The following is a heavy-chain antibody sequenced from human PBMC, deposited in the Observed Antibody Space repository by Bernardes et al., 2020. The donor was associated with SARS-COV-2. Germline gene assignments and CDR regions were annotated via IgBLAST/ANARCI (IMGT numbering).Heavy chain of an antibody. CDR3: ARHVHGSFDY. D-gene: IGHD3-10*02. J-gene: IGHJ4*02. V-gene: IGHV4-39*01. Sequence: SETLSRTCTVSGGSISSSSYYWGWIRQPPGKGLEWIGSMFYSGSTYYSPSLKSRVTISVDTSKNQFSLELTSVTAADTAVYYCARHVHGSFDYWGQGTLVDVSS. CDR2: MFYSGST. CDR1: GGSISSSSYY.